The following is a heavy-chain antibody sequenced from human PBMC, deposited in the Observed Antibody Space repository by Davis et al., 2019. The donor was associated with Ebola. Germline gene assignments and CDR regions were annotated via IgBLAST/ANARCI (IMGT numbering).Heavy chain of an antibody. J-gene: IGHJ4*02. CDR3: AKDFCSGGSCYPYYFDY. D-gene: IGHD2-15*01. CDR1: GFTFDDYA. CDR2: ISWNSGSI. Sequence: PGGSLRLSCAASGFTFDDYAMHWVRHAPGKGLEWVSGISWNSGSIGYADSVKGRFTISRDNAKNSLYLQMNSLRAEDTALYYCAKDFCSGGSCYPYYFDYWGQGTLVTVSS. V-gene: IGHV3-9*01.